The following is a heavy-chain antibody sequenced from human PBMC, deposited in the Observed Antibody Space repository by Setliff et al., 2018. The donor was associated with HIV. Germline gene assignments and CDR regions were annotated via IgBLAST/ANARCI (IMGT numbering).Heavy chain of an antibody. Sequence: SETLSLTCAVYGGSISGYCWRWSRQPPGKGLEWVGDVSHTGSTNYNPSLKSRITISADTPKNQFPLKLSSVTAADTAVYYCAREGTYSGTYWVRRVASFDIWGQGTMVTVSS. CDR1: GGSISGYC. J-gene: IGHJ3*02. CDR2: VSHTGST. CDR3: AREGTYSGTYWVRRVASFDI. V-gene: IGHV4-34*01. D-gene: IGHD1-26*01.